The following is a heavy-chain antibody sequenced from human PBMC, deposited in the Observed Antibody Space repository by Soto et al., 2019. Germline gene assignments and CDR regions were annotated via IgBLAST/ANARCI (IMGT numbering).Heavy chain of an antibody. Sequence: EVQLVESGGGLVQPGGSLRLSCAVSGFTFSSFSMNWVRQAPGKGLEWVSYITSSSSSIYYADSVKGRFTISRDNAKNSLYLQMNSLRDEDTAVYYCARAIGEMVYCSGGSFYGDFDYWGQGTLVTVSS. CDR1: GFTFSSFS. V-gene: IGHV3-48*02. J-gene: IGHJ4*02. CDR2: ITSSSSSI. D-gene: IGHD2-15*01. CDR3: ARAIGEMVYCSGGSFYGDFDY.